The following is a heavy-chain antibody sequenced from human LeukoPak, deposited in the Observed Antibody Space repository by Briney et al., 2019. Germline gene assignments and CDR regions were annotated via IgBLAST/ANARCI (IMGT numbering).Heavy chain of an antibody. Sequence: ASVKVCCKASGYTFTSYAMNWVRQAPGQGLAWMGWINTNTGNRTYAQGFTGRFVFSLDASVSTAYLQISSLKAEDTAVYYCARDFSYGGNPEDYWGQGTLVTVSS. CDR1: GYTFTSYA. V-gene: IGHV7-4-1*02. CDR3: ARDFSYGGNPEDY. CDR2: INTNTGNR. D-gene: IGHD4-23*01. J-gene: IGHJ4*02.